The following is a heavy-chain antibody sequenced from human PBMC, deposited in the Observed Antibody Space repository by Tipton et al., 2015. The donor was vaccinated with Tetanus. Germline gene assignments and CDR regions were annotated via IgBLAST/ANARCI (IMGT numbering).Heavy chain of an antibody. Sequence: QLVQSGAEVKKPGATVKISCKVSGYTFTDYYMHWVQQAPGKGLEWMGLADPEDGETIYAEKFQGRVTITADTSTDTAYMELSSLRSEDTAVYYCATSNSAHYYDSSGYSHAFDPWGQGTLVTVSS. CDR1: GYTFTDYY. D-gene: IGHD3-22*01. J-gene: IGHJ5*02. CDR3: ATSNSAHYYDSSGYSHAFDP. CDR2: ADPEDGET. V-gene: IGHV1-69-2*01.